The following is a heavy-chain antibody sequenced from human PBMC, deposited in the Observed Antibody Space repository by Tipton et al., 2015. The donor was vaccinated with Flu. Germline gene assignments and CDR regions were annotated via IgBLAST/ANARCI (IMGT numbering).Heavy chain of an antibody. CDR2: LYHTGST. V-gene: IGHV4-38-2*01. J-gene: IGHJ5*02. Sequence: TLSLTCSVSGYSIASDYYWGWIRQPPGKGLEWIGNLYHTGSTYLNPSLTRRVTISVDRSKNQFSLRLTSVTAADTGVYYCARRDCSNYVSEPKNWFDPWGQGILVTVSS. CDR3: ARRDCSNYVSEPKNWFDP. D-gene: IGHD4-11*01. CDR1: GYSIASDYY.